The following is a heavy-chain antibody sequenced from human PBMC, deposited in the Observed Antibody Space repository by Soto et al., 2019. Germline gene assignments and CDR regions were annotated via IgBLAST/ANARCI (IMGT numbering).Heavy chain of an antibody. CDR2: IYYSGST. CDR3: AREKGYCSGGSCYSNWFDP. V-gene: IGHV4-59*01. Sequence: SETLSLTCTVSGGSISSYYWSWIRQPPGKGLEWIGYIYYSGSTNYNPSLKSRVTISVDTSKNQFSLKLSSVTAADTAVYYCAREKGYCSGGSCYSNWFDPWGQGTLVTVSS. D-gene: IGHD2-15*01. CDR1: GGSISSYY. J-gene: IGHJ5*02.